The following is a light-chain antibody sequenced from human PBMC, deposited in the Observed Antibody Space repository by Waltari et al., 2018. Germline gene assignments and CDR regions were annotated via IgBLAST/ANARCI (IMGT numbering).Light chain of an antibody. J-gene: IGKJ1*01. V-gene: IGKV3-15*01. CDR3: QQYHNWPPWT. Sequence: EIVMTQSPATLSVSPGEGATLACRASQSISSNLAWYQQKPGQTPRLPLYGASPRAGGVPARFSGSASGTEFTLTISSLQSEDFAVYYCQQYHNWPPWTFGQGTKVEI. CDR1: QSISSN. CDR2: GAS.